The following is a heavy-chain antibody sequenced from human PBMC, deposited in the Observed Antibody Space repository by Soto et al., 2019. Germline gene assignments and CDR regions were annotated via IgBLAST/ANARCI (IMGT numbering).Heavy chain of an antibody. V-gene: IGHV3-48*03. D-gene: IGHD2-8*01. CDR1: GFTFSSYE. J-gene: IGHJ6*02. Sequence: GGSLRLSCAASGFTFSSYETNWVRQAPGKGLEWVSYISSSGSTIYYADSVKGRFTISRDNAKNSLYLQMNSLRAEDTAVYYCARVTRPLYCTNGVCYGGDYYYGMDVWGQGTTVTVSS. CDR2: ISSSGSTI. CDR3: ARVTRPLYCTNGVCYGGDYYYGMDV.